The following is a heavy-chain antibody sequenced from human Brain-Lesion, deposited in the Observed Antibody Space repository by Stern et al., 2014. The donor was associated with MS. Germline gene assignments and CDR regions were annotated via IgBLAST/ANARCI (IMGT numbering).Heavy chain of an antibody. CDR3: ARGRVVPGFQYYATDV. CDR2: IFNSGGN. J-gene: IGHJ6*02. CDR1: GGSISSGGFY. D-gene: IGHD2-2*01. V-gene: IGHV4-61*02. Sequence: QLQLQESGPGLVKPSQTLSLSCTVSGGSISSGGFYWSWIRQPAGKGLEGIGRIFNSGGNSYNPSLTSCVTIPKDTSNNQFSPMLTSMTAADTAVYYCARGRVVPGFQYYATDVWGQGTTVIVSS.